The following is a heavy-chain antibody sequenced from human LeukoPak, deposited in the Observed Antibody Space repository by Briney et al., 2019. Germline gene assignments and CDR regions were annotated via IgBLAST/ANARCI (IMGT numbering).Heavy chain of an antibody. V-gene: IGHV1-3*01. J-gene: IGHJ3*02. CDR1: GYTFTSYA. D-gene: IGHD3-10*01. CDR3: ARIRTIVRGPDGFDI. CDR2: INAGNGHT. Sequence: PSASVKVSCKASGYTFTSYAMHWVRRAPGQRLEWMGWINAGNGHTKYSQKFQGRVTITRDTSANTAYMELSSLRSEDTAVYYCARIRTIVRGPDGFDIWGQGTMVTVSS.